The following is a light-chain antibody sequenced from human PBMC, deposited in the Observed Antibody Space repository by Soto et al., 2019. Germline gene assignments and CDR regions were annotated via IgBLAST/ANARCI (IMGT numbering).Light chain of an antibody. CDR1: QSVTVNS. Sequence: ILLTQSPSTLSLSPWEGVTLSCRASQSVTVNSLAWYRQKPGQAPRLLIYAASTRAAAVPDRFTGSGSGTDFALTISRLEPEDFGVYYCQQYGDSPLTSGPGTKVDIK. V-gene: IGKV3-20*01. J-gene: IGKJ3*01. CDR3: QQYGDSPLT. CDR2: AAS.